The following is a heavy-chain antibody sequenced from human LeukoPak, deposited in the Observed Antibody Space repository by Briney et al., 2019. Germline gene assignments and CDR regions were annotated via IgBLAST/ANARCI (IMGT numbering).Heavy chain of an antibody. D-gene: IGHD5-18*01. V-gene: IGHV3-7*03. CDR1: GLTVSNHW. J-gene: IGHJ5*02. CDR2: IREERGQE. Sequence: GGSLRLSCVASGLTVSNHWMSWVRQAPGKGLEWVANIREERGQEYYVDSVKGRFTISKNSAKNSLYLQMNTLRVEDTAMNYCASLDTAKQPLANHWGQGTLVTVSS. CDR3: ASLDTAKQPLANH.